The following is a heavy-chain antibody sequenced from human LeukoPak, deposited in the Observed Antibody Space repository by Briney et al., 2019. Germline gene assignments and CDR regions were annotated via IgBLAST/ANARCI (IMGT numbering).Heavy chain of an antibody. D-gene: IGHD6-6*01. Sequence: SQTLSLTCTVSGGSISSGSYYWSWIRQPAGKGLAWIGRIYTSGSTNYNPSLKSRVTISVDTSKNQFSLKLSSVTAADTAVYYCARWGYSSSTPRYYYYMDVWRKGTTVTVSS. J-gene: IGHJ6*03. CDR3: ARWGYSSSTPRYYYYMDV. CDR2: IYTSGST. V-gene: IGHV4-61*02. CDR1: GGSISSGSYY.